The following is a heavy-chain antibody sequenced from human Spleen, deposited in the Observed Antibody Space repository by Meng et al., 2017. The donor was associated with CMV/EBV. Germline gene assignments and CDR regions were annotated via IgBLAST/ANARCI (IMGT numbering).Heavy chain of an antibody. CDR2: ISYDGSNK. Sequence: GGSLRLSCAASGFTFSSYAVHWVRQAPGKGLEWVAVISYDGSNKHYADSVRGRFTISRDKFKNTLYLQMNSLRAEDTAVYYCARDRSTAGDYYYYGMDVWGQGTTVTVSS. D-gene: IGHD4-17*01. V-gene: IGHV3-30*04. J-gene: IGHJ6*02. CDR1: GFTFSSYA. CDR3: ARDRSTAGDYYYYGMDV.